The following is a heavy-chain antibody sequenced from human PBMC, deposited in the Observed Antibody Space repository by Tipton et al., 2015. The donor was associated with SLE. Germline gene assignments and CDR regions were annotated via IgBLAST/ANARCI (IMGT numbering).Heavy chain of an antibody. V-gene: IGHV3-33*06. CDR2: IWYDGSTQ. CDR1: GFPFSLYG. Sequence: SLRLSCAASGFPFSLYGLHWVRQTPAEGLEWVAVIWYDGSTQYYADSVKGRFTVSRDDSKNTLYLQMNSLRAEDTAVFYCAKDLVGAFGYGMDVWGQGTTVTVSS. J-gene: IGHJ6*02. D-gene: IGHD1-26*01. CDR3: AKDLVGAFGYGMDV.